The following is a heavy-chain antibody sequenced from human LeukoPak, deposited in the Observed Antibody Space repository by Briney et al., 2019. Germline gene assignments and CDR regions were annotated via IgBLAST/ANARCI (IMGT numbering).Heavy chain of an antibody. CDR1: GYTFTGYY. V-gene: IGHV1-2*02. D-gene: IGHD2-8*02. CDR2: INPNSGGT. J-gene: IGHJ4*02. CDR3: VREESGGYFDY. Sequence: ASVKVSCKASGYTFTGYYMHWVRQAPGQGLEWMGWINPNSGGTNYAQKFQGRVTMTRDTSTNTVYMELSSLRSDDTAVYYCVREESGGYFDYWGQGTLVTVSS.